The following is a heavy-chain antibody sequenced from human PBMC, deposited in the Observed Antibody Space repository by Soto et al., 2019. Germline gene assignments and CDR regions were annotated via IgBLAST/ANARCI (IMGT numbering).Heavy chain of an antibody. Sequence: ASVKVSCKASGYTFTSYYMHWVRQAPGQGLEWMGIINPSGGSTSYAQKFQGRVTMTRDTSTSTVYMELSSLRSEDTAVYYCARGGRGYSGYDLLDYYGMDVWGQGTTVTVSS. CDR1: GYTFTSYY. CDR3: ARGGRGYSGYDLLDYYGMDV. CDR2: INPSGGST. V-gene: IGHV1-46*01. D-gene: IGHD5-12*01. J-gene: IGHJ6*02.